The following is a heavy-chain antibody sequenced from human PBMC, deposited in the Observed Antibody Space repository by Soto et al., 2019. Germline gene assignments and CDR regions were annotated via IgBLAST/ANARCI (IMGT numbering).Heavy chain of an antibody. V-gene: IGHV1-8*02. D-gene: IGHD5-18*01. J-gene: IGHJ5*02. CDR3: ARMESFGSLNWFDP. CDR1: GYTFTNND. CDR2: MNPGSGDT. Sequence: ASVKVSCKASGYTFTNNDVSWVRQATGQGLEWMGWMNPGSGDTGYAQKFQGRVTMTRDISIATAYMELNSLTSEDTAIYYCARMESFGSLNWFDPWGKGTLVTVSS.